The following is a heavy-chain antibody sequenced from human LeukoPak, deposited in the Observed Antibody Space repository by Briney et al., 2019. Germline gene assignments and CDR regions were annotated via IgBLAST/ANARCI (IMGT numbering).Heavy chain of an antibody. D-gene: IGHD4-17*01. V-gene: IGHV3-30*04. J-gene: IGHJ3*02. CDR3: ARDGAPTVIAFDI. Sequence: GGSLRLSCAASGFTFSSYAMHWVRQAPGKGLEWVAVISYDGSNKYYADSVKGRFTISRDNSKNTLYLQMNSLRAEDTAVYYCARDGAPTVIAFDIWGQGTMVTVSS. CDR2: ISYDGSNK. CDR1: GFTFSSYA.